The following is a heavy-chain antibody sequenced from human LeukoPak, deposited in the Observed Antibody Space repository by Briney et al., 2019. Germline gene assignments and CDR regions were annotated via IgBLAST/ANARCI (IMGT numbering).Heavy chain of an antibody. CDR1: GVSGVTFYNYV. Sequence: GGSLRLSCTASGVSGVTFYNYVMRWVRQAPGKGLEWVSGISGSGESTYYTGSVKGRFTIARDNSKNTLYLQMNSLRAEDTAVYYCAKQALITMIVVVNPFDYWGQGTLVTVSS. CDR3: AKQALITMIVVVNPFDY. V-gene: IGHV3-23*01. CDR2: ISGSGEST. J-gene: IGHJ4*02. D-gene: IGHD3-22*01.